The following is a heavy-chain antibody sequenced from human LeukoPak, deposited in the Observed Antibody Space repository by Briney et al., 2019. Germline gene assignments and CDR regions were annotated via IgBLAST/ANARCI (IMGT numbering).Heavy chain of an antibody. CDR3: ARGWPNVVVPAAITYYYYGMDV. J-gene: IGHJ6*02. Sequence: SETLSLTCTVSGGSISSSSYYWGWIRQPPGKGLEWIGSIYYSGSTYYNPSLKSRVTISVDTSKNQFSLKLSSVTAADTAVYYCARGWPNVVVPAAITYYYYGMDVWGQGTTVTVSS. CDR2: IYYSGST. CDR1: GGSISSSSYY. D-gene: IGHD2-2*02. V-gene: IGHV4-39*07.